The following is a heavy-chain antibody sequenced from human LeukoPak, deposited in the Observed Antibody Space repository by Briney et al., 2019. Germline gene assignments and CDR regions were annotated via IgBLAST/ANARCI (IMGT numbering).Heavy chain of an antibody. D-gene: IGHD3-10*01. CDR3: SKRVDYSGIYHIDY. V-gene: IGHV3-23*05. CDR1: GFTFSDYV. Sequence: PGGSLRLTCAGSGFTFSDYVMNWVRQAPGKGLEWVAAVDERGKTFYANSVKGRFTISRDNSKNTLYLQMNGLRAEDTAVYYCSKRVDYSGIYHIDYWGHGTRVTVSS. CDR2: VDERGKT. J-gene: IGHJ4*01.